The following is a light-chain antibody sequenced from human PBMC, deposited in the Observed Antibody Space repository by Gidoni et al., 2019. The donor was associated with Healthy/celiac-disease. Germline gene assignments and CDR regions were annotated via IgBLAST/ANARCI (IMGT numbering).Light chain of an antibody. CDR3: QQYNNWPPA. J-gene: IGKJ5*01. CDR1: QSVSSN. CDR2: GAS. Sequence: EIVMTQSPATLSVSPGERATLSCSASQSVSSNLAWYQQKPGQAPRLLIYGASTRATGIPARCSGSGSGTEFTLTISSLQSEDFAVYYCQQYNNWPPAFXXXTRLEIK. V-gene: IGKV3-15*01.